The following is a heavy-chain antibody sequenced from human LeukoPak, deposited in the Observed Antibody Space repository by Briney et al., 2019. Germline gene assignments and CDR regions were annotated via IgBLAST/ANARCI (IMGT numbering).Heavy chain of an antibody. CDR3: APEERYGSGSSR. CDR2: ISSSSSTI. J-gene: IGHJ4*02. D-gene: IGHD3-10*01. CDR1: GFTFSSYS. Sequence: GGSLRLSCAASGFTFSSYSMNWVRQAPGKGLEWVSYISSSSSTIYYADSVKGRFTISRDNAKNSLYLQMNSLRAEDTAVYYCAPEERYGSGSSRWGQGTLVTVSS. V-gene: IGHV3-48*04.